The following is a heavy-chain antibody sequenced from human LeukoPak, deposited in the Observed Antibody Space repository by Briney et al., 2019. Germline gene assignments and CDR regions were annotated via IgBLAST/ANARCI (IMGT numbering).Heavy chain of an antibody. CDR3: ARGFGGSSYYFDY. CDR2: INPSGGST. V-gene: IGHV1-46*01. J-gene: IGHJ4*02. D-gene: IGHD3-10*01. CDR1: GYTFTSYD. Sequence: GASVKVSCKASGYTFTSYDINWVRQATGQGLEWMGIINPSGGSTSYAQKFQGRVTMTRDMSTSTVYMELSSLRSEDTAVYYCARGFGGSSYYFDYWGQGTLVTVSS.